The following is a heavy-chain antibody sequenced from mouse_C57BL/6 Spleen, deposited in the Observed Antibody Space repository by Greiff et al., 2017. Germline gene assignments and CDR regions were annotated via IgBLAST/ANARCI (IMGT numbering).Heavy chain of an antibody. D-gene: IGHD1-1*01. CDR3: ARDYYDSSYYWYFDY. CDR1: GYTFTSYW. Sequence: QVQLQQPGAELVKPGASVKLSCKASGYTFTSYWMHWVKQRPGQGLEWIGMIHPNSGSTNYNEKFKSKATLTVDKSSSTAYMQLSSLTSEDSAVYYCARDYYDSSYYWYFDYWGTGTTLTVSS. V-gene: IGHV1-64*01. J-gene: IGHJ1*03. CDR2: IHPNSGST.